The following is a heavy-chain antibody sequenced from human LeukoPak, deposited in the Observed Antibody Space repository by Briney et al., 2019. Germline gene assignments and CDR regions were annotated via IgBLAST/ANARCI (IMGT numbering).Heavy chain of an antibody. CDR1: GFTFDDYA. Sequence: GGSLRLSCAASGFTFDDYAMHWVRQAPGKGLEWVSGISWSSGSIGYADSVKGRFTISRDNAKNSLYLQMNSLRAEDTALYYCAKDIGSYSSSPDYWGQGTLVTVSS. J-gene: IGHJ4*02. CDR3: AKDIGSYSSSPDY. V-gene: IGHV3-9*01. D-gene: IGHD6-6*01. CDR2: ISWSSGSI.